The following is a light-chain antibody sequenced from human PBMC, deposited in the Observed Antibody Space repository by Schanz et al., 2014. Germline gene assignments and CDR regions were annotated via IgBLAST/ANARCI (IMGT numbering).Light chain of an antibody. V-gene: IGKV1-13*02. Sequence: AIQLTQSPSSLSASVGDRVTIACRASQGISSALAWYQQKPGKAPKLLIYDASSLETGVPLRFSGSGSGTDFTLTISSLQPDDFATYYCQQGDSFPLTFGGGTTVEIK. CDR2: DAS. CDR3: QQGDSFPLT. CDR1: QGISSA. J-gene: IGKJ4*01.